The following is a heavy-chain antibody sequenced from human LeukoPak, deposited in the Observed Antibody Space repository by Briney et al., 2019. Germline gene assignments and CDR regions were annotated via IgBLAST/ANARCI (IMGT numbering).Heavy chain of an antibody. V-gene: IGHV3-23*01. Sequence: GESLRLSCAASGFTFSSYAMSWVRQAPGKGLEWVSTIGGSGDKTFYADSVKGRFTISRDNSKNMVHLQMNSLTGEDTALYYCVRRGDASSGWGDHDFWGQGALVTVSS. J-gene: IGHJ4*02. CDR1: GFTFSSYA. CDR3: VRRGDASSGWGDHDF. D-gene: IGHD6-19*01. CDR2: IGGSGDKT.